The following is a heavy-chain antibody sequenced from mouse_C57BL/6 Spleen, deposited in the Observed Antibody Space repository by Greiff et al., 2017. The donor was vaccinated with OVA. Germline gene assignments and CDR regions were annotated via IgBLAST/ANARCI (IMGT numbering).Heavy chain of an antibody. CDR1: GFTFSDYG. D-gene: IGHD1-1*01. V-gene: IGHV5-17*01. CDR2: ISSGSSTI. CDR3: ARPAVGGWYFDV. J-gene: IGHJ1*03. Sequence: EVLLVESGGGLVKPGGSLKLSCAASGFTFSDYGMHWVRQAPEKGLEWVAYISSGSSTIYYADTVKGRVTIARDNAKNTLFLQMTSLRSEDTAMYYCARPAVGGWYFDVWGTGTTVTVSS.